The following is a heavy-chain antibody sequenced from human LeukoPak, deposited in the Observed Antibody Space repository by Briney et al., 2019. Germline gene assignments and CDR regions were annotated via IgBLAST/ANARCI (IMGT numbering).Heavy chain of an antibody. V-gene: IGHV3-7*01. Sequence: GGSLRLSCATSGFIFSNYWMGWVRQAPGKGLEWVAKIKQDGTEKYYGDSVRGRFTISRDNAKNSLYLQMNSLRAEDTAVYYCARDPGYCSSTSCYSYNWFDPWGQGTLVTVSS. CDR1: GFIFSNYW. J-gene: IGHJ5*02. CDR2: IKQDGTEK. CDR3: ARDPGYCSSTSCYSYNWFDP. D-gene: IGHD2-2*01.